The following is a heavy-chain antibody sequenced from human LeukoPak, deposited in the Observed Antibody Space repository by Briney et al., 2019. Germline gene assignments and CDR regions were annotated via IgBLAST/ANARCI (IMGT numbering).Heavy chain of an antibody. D-gene: IGHD4-17*01. V-gene: IGHV1-18*01. CDR2: ISAYNGNT. J-gene: IGHJ4*02. CDR3: ARDGADYGDYPIDY. CDR1: GYTFTSYG. Sequence: ASVKVSCKASGYTFTSYGISWVRQAPGQGLGWMGWISAYNGNTNYAQKLQGRDTMTTDTSTSTAYMELRSLRSDDTAVYYCARDGADYGDYPIDYWGQGTLVTVSS.